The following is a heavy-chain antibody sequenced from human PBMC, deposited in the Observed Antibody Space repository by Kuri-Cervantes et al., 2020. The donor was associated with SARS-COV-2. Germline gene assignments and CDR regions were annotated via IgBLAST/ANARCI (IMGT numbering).Heavy chain of an antibody. Sequence: GESLKISCAASGFNFSRTDMHWVRQAPGKGLEWVAVISHDGKNKKCIASGKGRFTISRDNSKNTLYLQMNSLRAEDTAVYYCAKDPASLRRQLGGSSNYYGMDVWGQGTTVTVSS. D-gene: IGHD6-6*01. CDR3: AKDPASLRRQLGGSSNYYGMDV. CDR2: ISHDGKNK. J-gene: IGHJ6*02. CDR1: GFNFSRTD. V-gene: IGHV3-30*18.